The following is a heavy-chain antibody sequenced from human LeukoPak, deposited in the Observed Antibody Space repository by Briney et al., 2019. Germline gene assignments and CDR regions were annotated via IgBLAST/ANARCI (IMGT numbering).Heavy chain of an antibody. CDR3: ARVKWPHAFDI. CDR1: GLTFSSYS. D-gene: IGHD5-12*01. Sequence: PGGSLRLSCSASGLTFSSYSMKSVRQAPGKGLEWVSSISNSSIYIYYAGSVKGRFTNSRDNAKNSLYLQMNSLRGEDTAVYYCARVKWPHAFDIWGEGTMVTVSS. CDR2: ISNSSIYI. V-gene: IGHV3-21*01. J-gene: IGHJ3*02.